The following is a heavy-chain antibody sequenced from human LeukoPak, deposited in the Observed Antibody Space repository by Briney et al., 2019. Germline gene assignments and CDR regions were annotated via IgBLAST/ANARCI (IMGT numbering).Heavy chain of an antibody. CDR2: ISDSGGAT. D-gene: IGHD2-21*02. V-gene: IGHV3-23*01. CDR3: AKGDCGIDCSVFDY. CDR1: GFTFSNYA. Sequence: GGALRLSCAASGFTFSNYAMTWVCQVPGKGLQWVSLISDSGGATYYADSVRGRFTISRDNSKNTLYLQMNSLRADDTAMYYCAKGDCGIDCSVFDYWGRGTLVSVSS. J-gene: IGHJ4*02.